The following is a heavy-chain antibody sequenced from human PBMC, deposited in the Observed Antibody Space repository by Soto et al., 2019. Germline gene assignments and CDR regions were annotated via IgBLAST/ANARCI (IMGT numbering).Heavy chain of an antibody. V-gene: IGHV1-69*01. J-gene: IGHJ6*02. CDR1: GGTFSSYA. CDR2: IIPIFGTA. Sequence: QVQLVQSGAEVKKPGSSVKVSCKASGGTFSSYAISWVRQAPGQGLEWMGGIIPIFGTANHAQKFQGRVTITADESTSTAYMELSSLRSEDTAVYYCARPIEGYSSSPPYGMDVWGQGTTVTVSS. CDR3: ARPIEGYSSSPPYGMDV. D-gene: IGHD6-6*01.